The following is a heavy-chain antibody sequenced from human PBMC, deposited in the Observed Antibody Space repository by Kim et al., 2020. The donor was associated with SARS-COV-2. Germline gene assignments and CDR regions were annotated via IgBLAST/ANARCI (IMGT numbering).Heavy chain of an antibody. V-gene: IGHV5-10-1*01. J-gene: IGHJ3*02. CDR1: GYSFTSYW. CDR3: ARRVYCGGDCYSGYDAFDI. D-gene: IGHD2-21*02. Sequence: GESLKISCKGSGYSFTSYWISWVRQMPGKGLEWMGRIDPSDSYTNYSPSFQGHVTISADKSISTAYLQWSSLKASDTAMYYCARRVYCGGDCYSGYDAFDIWGQGTMVTVSS. CDR2: IDPSDSYT.